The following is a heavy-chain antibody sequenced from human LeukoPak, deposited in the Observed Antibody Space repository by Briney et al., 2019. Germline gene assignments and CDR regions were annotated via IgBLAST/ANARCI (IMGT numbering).Heavy chain of an antibody. CDR2: ISSSSSTI. CDR1: GFTFSYYA. V-gene: IGHV3-48*01. D-gene: IGHD6-13*01. CDR3: ARAYSSSWYGDYYYGMDV. J-gene: IGHJ6*02. Sequence: GGSLRLSCAASGFTFSYYALHWVRQAPGKGLEWVSYISSSSSTIYYADSVKGRFTISRDNAKNSLYLQMNSLRAEDTAVYYCARAYSSSWYGDYYYGMDVWGQGTTVTVSS.